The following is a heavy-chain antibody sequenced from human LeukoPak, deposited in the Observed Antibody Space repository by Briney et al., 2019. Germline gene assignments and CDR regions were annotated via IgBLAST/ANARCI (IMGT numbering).Heavy chain of an antibody. CDR3: ARGPILRFLEWLPTNWFDP. V-gene: IGHV4-34*01. Sequence: GPLRLSCAASGFTFSSYAMSWIRQPPGKGLEWIGEINHSGSTNYNPSLKSRVTISVDTSKNQFSLKLSSVTAADTAVYYCARGPILRFLEWLPTNWFDPWGQGTLVTVSS. CDR2: INHSGST. J-gene: IGHJ5*02. D-gene: IGHD3-3*01. CDR1: GFTFSSYA.